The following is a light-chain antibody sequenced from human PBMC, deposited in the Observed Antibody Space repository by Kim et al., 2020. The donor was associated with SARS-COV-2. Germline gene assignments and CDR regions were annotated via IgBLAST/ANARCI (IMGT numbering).Light chain of an antibody. J-gene: IGLJ2*01. Sequence: LTQPPSASGSPGQSVTISCTGTSSDVGGYNYVSWYQQHPGKAPKLMIYEVSKRPSGVPDRFSGSKSGNTASLTVSGLQAEDEADYYCSSYAGSNNFPVVFGGGTQLTVL. CDR1: SSDVGGYNY. CDR2: EVS. V-gene: IGLV2-8*01. CDR3: SSYAGSNNFPVV.